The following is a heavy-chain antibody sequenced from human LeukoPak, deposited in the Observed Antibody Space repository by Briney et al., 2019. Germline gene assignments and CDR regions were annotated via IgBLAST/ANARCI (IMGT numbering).Heavy chain of an antibody. J-gene: IGHJ3*02. CDR2: IWYDGGNK. V-gene: IGHV3-33*08. CDR1: GFTFSSHW. D-gene: IGHD5-18*01. Sequence: PGGSLRLSCAASGFTFSSHWMSWVRQAPGKGLEWVAVIWYDGGNKYYADSVKGRFTISRDNSKNTLYLQMDSLRAEDTAVYYCARGSYSYGYDDAFDIWGQGTMVTVSS. CDR3: ARGSYSYGYDDAFDI.